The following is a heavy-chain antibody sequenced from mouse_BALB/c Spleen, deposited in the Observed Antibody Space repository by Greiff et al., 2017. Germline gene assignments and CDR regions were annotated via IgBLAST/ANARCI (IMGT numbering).Heavy chain of an antibody. CDR1: GFSLTGYG. J-gene: IGHJ3*01. CDR3: ARRSSSGAWFAY. D-gene: IGHD3-1*01. Sequence: VQVVESGPGLVAPSQSLSITCTVSGFSLTGYGVNWVRQPPGKGLEWLGMIWGDGSTDYNSALKSRLSIRKDNSKSQVFLKMNSLQTDDTARYYGARRSSSGAWFAYWGQGTLVTVSA. V-gene: IGHV2-6-7*01. CDR2: IWGDGST.